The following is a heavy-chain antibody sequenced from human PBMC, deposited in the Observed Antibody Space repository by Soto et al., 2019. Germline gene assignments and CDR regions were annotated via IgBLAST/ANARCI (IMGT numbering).Heavy chain of an antibody. CDR3: ARDSGSLLDFDY. V-gene: IGHV4-61*01. CDR1: GGSVSSGSYY. Sequence: PSETLSLTCTVSGGSVSSGSYYWSWIRQPPGKGLEWIGYIYYSGSTNYNPSLKGRVTISVDTSKNQFSLKLSSVTAADTAVYYCARDSGSLLDFDYWGQGTLVTVSS. J-gene: IGHJ4*02. CDR2: IYYSGST. D-gene: IGHD1-26*01.